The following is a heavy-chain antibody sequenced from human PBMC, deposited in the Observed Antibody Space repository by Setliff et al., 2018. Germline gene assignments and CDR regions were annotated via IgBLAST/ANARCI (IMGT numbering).Heavy chain of an antibody. V-gene: IGHV1-18*01. Sequence: ASVKVSCKSSGFTFTDYGITWVRQVPGQGLEWMGWINNYNFNTQYAQKFQGRVTVTTDTSTTTAYMELRSLRADDTAVYYCARDPRYDPTYSLPGHAFDFWGQGIMVTVSS. D-gene: IGHD3-22*01. J-gene: IGHJ3*01. CDR2: INNYNFNT. CDR3: ARDPRYDPTYSLPGHAFDF. CDR1: GFTFTDYG.